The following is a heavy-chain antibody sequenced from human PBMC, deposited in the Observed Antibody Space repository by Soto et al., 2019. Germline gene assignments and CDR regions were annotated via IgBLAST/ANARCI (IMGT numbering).Heavy chain of an antibody. D-gene: IGHD6-19*01. CDR3: AKGVAGTYYYYGTDV. CDR1: GFTFSSYA. V-gene: IGHV3-23*01. J-gene: IGHJ6*02. Sequence: PGGSLRLSCAASGFTFSSYAISWVRQAPGKGLEWGSAISGSGGSTYYADSVKGRFTISRDNSKNTLYLQMNSLRAEDTAVYYCAKGVAGTYYYYGTDVWGQGTTVTVSS. CDR2: ISGSGGST.